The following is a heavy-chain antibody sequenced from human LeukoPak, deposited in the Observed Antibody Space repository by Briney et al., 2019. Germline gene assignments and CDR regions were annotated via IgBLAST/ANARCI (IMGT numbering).Heavy chain of an antibody. D-gene: IGHD3-22*01. Sequence: VASVKVSCKASGGTFSSYAISWVRQAPGQGLEWMGGIIPIFGTANYAQRSQGRVTITADESTSTAYMELSSLRSEDTAVYYCAGGWGYYDSSGYSPNLFDYWGQGTLVTVSS. CDR2: IIPIFGTA. CDR3: AGGWGYYDSSGYSPNLFDY. CDR1: GGTFSSYA. J-gene: IGHJ4*02. V-gene: IGHV1-69*13.